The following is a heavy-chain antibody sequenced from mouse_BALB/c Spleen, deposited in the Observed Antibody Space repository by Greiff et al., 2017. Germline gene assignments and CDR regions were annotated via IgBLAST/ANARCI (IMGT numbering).Heavy chain of an antibody. CDR3: ARHGRDFDY. J-gene: IGHJ2*01. Sequence: VQLQQSGPELVKPGASVKIPCKASGYTFTDYNMDWVKQSHGKSLEWIGDINPNNGGTIYNQKFKGKATLTVDKSSSTAYMELRSLTSEDTAVYYCARHGRDFDYWGQGTTLTVSS. D-gene: IGHD1-1*01. V-gene: IGHV1-18*01. CDR2: INPNNGGT. CDR1: GYTFTDYN.